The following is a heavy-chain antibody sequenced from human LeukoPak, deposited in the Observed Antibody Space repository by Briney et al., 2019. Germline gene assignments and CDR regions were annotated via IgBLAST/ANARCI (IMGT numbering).Heavy chain of an antibody. V-gene: IGHV3-48*02. Sequence: GGPLRLSCAASGFTFSSYSMNWVRQAPGKGLEWVSYISSSSSTIYYADSVKGRFTISRDNAKNSLYLQMNSLRDEDTAVYYCARPPPVTTVVRWYYFDYWGQGTLVTVSS. CDR2: ISSSSSTI. CDR1: GFTFSSYS. CDR3: ARPPPVTTVVRWYYFDY. D-gene: IGHD4-23*01. J-gene: IGHJ4*02.